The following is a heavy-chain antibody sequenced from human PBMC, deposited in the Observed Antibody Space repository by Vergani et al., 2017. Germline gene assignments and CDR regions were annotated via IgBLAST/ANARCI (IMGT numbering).Heavy chain of an antibody. CDR1: GGSISSSSYY. J-gene: IGHJ5*02. D-gene: IGHD2-2*01. V-gene: IGHV4-39*01. Sequence: QLQLQESGPGLVKPSETLSRTCTVSGGSISSSSYYWGWIRQPPGKGLEWIGSIYYSGSTYYNPTPKSRVTISVDTSKNQFSLKLSSVTGADTAVYYCARHGPAGSWFDPWGQGTLVTVSS. CDR3: ARHGPAGSWFDP. CDR2: IYYSGST.